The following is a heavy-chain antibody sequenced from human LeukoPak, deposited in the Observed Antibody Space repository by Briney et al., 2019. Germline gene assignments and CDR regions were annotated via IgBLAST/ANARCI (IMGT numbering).Heavy chain of an antibody. J-gene: IGHJ3*02. Sequence: GGSLRLSCAASGFTFSTYWMSWVRQAPGKGPEWVANIKEDGSEKYYVDSVKGRFTISRDNAENSLYLQMNSLRVEDTAMYYCARAGVGQGAFDIWGQGTMVTVSS. CDR1: GFTFSTYW. CDR3: ARAGVGQGAFDI. CDR2: IKEDGSEK. D-gene: IGHD3-3*01. V-gene: IGHV3-7*01.